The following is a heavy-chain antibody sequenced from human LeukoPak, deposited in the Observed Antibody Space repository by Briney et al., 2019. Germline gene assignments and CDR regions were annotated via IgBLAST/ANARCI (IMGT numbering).Heavy chain of an antibody. Sequence: SQTLSLTCTVSGGSISSGDYYWSWIRQPPGKGLEWIGYIYYSGSTYYSPSLKSRVTISVDTSKNQFSLKLSSVTAADTAVYYCARDRRGVTGNDYWGQGTLVTVSS. CDR3: ARDRRGVTGNDY. V-gene: IGHV4-30-4*01. CDR1: GGSISSGDYY. CDR2: IYYSGST. J-gene: IGHJ4*02. D-gene: IGHD3-10*01.